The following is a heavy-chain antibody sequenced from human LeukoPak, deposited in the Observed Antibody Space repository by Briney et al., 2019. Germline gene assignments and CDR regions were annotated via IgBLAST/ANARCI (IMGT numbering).Heavy chain of an antibody. Sequence: GGSLRLSCAASGFSFPTYAMSWVRQAPGKGLEWVSAISGSGGSTYYADSVKGRFTISRDNSKNTLYLQMNSLRAEDTAVYYCAKDKTTIFGVAEGFFDYWGQGTLVTVPS. CDR3: AKDKTTIFGVAEGFFDY. J-gene: IGHJ4*02. CDR2: ISGSGGST. V-gene: IGHV3-23*01. D-gene: IGHD3-3*01. CDR1: GFSFPTYA.